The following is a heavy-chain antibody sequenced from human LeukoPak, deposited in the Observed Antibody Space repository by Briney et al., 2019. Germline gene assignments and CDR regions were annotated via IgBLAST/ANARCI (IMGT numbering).Heavy chain of an antibody. CDR2: IKQDGSEK. D-gene: IGHD2-2*01. V-gene: IGHV3-7*03. CDR1: GFTFSSYW. Sequence: TGGSLRLSCAASGFTFSSYWMSWVRQAPGKGLEWVANIKQDGSEKYYVDSVKGRFTISRDNAKNSLYLQMNSLRAEDTAVYYCARGRDIVVVPAAHYYYYYGMDVWGQGTTVTVSS. J-gene: IGHJ6*02. CDR3: ARGRDIVVVPAAHYYYYYGMDV.